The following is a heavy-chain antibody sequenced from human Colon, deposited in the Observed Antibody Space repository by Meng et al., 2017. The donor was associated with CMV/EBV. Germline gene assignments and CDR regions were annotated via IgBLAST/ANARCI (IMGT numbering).Heavy chain of an antibody. Sequence: LSLTCAASDFTFSSYWMHWVRQAPGKGLVWVSGINADGSNTNYTDSVKGRFTMSRDNAKNTVYLQLNSLRAEDTAVYYCARADISAAGTLYAFDIWGRGTMVTVSS. J-gene: IGHJ3*02. D-gene: IGHD6-13*01. V-gene: IGHV3-74*01. CDR2: INADGSNT. CDR1: DFTFSSYW. CDR3: ARADISAAGTLYAFDI.